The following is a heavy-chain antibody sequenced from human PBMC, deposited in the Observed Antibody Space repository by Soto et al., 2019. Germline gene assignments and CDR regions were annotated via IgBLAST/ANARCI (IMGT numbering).Heavy chain of an antibody. J-gene: IGHJ3*02. D-gene: IGHD3-22*01. CDR1: GGSISSYY. Sequence: PSETLSLTCTVSGGSISSYYWSWIRQPPGKGLEWIGYIYYSGSTNYNPSLKSRVTISVDTSKNQFSLKLSSVTAADTAVYYCARTPILYYYDSQTHDAFDIWGQGTMVTVS. CDR3: ARTPILYYYDSQTHDAFDI. CDR2: IYYSGST. V-gene: IGHV4-59*01.